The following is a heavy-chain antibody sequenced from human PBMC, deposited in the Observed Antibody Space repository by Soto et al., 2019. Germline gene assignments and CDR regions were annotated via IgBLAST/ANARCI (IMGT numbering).Heavy chain of an antibody. J-gene: IGHJ4*02. D-gene: IGHD1-7*01. Sequence: EVQLLESGGGLVQPGGSLRLSCAASGFTFSSYGMTWVRQAPGKGLEWVSFSSATGAGTYYADSVKGRFTISRDNSKNTLYLQMTSLRAHHTAVYFCAKDRRAGGNYGFYSDFWGQGALVIVSS. V-gene: IGHV3-23*01. CDR1: GFTFSSYG. CDR2: SSATGAGT. CDR3: AKDRRAGGNYGFYSDF.